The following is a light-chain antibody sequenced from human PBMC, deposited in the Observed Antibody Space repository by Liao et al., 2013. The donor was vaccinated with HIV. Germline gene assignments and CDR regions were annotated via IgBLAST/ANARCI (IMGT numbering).Light chain of an antibody. Sequence: SYVLTQPPSVSVAPGTTATITCGGDNIGGRSVHWYQHKAGQAPHLVISYDNDRPSGIPARFSGSNSGNTATLTINRVEAGDEADYYCQVWDSSSDHYVFGTGTKVTVL. V-gene: IGLV3-21*04. J-gene: IGLJ1*01. CDR1: NIGGRS. CDR2: YDN. CDR3: QVWDSSSDHYV.